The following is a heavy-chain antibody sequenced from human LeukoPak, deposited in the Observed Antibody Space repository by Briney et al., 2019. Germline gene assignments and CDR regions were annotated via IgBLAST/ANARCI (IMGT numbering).Heavy chain of an antibody. CDR3: ATPPQWLVRERRSYFDY. D-gene: IGHD6-19*01. Sequence: GGSLRLSCAASGFTFSSYAMHWVRQAPGKGLEYVSAISSNGGSTYYANSVKGRFTISRDNSKNTLYLQMGSLRAEDMAVYYCATPPQWLVRERRSYFDYWGQGTLVTVSS. J-gene: IGHJ4*02. CDR1: GFTFSSYA. V-gene: IGHV3-64*01. CDR2: ISSNGGST.